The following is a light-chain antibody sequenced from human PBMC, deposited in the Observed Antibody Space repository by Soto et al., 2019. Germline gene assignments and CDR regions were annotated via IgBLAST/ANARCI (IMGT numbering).Light chain of an antibody. CDR2: GNS. Sequence: QSVLTQPPSVSGAPGQRITISCTGSSSNIGAGYDVQWYQQLPGTAPKLLIYGNSHRPSGVPDRFSGSKPGTSASLAITGLQTEDEADYYCQSYDSSLSALYVLGTGTKVTVL. J-gene: IGLJ1*01. CDR3: QSYDSSLSALYV. CDR1: SSNIGAGYD. V-gene: IGLV1-40*01.